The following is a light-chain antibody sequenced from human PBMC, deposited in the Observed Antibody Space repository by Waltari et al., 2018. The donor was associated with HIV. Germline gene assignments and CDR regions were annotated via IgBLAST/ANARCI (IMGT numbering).Light chain of an antibody. CDR3: MSYTGHNRWV. J-gene: IGLJ3*02. V-gene: IGLV2-8*01. Sequence: QSALTQPPSASGSPGQSLTISCTGTIGDVGGYDYVSWYQQHPGKAPKLLIYEVSQWPSGVPARFSGSKSGNTASLTVSGLQAEDEADYHCMSYTGHNRWVFGGGTKLTVL. CDR2: EVS. CDR1: IGDVGGYDY.